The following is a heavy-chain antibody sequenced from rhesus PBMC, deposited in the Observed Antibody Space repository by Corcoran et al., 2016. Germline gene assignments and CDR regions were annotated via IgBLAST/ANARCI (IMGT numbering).Heavy chain of an antibody. CDR3: TTFGY. CDR1: GFTFNIYG. V-gene: IGHV3-54*02. J-gene: IGHJ4*01. Sequence: EVQLVESGGGLVQSGGSLRLSCAASGFTFNIYGMHWVRQAPGKGLEWVAVISSDGSRKDYADSVKDRFTISRDNSKNILYLQINNLKLEDTAVYYGTTFGYWGQGVLVTVSS. CDR2: ISSDGSRK.